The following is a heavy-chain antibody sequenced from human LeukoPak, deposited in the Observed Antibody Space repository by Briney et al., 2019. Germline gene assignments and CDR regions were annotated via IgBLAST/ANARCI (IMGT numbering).Heavy chain of an antibody. V-gene: IGHV1-46*01. Sequence: ASVKVSCKASGYTFTSYYMHWVRQAPGQGLEWMGIINPSGGSTSYAQKFQGRVTMTRDMSTSTVYMELSSLRSEDTAVYYCARAPDYYDSSRYFDYWGQGTLVTVSS. J-gene: IGHJ4*02. CDR2: INPSGGST. CDR3: ARAPDYYDSSRYFDY. D-gene: IGHD3-22*01. CDR1: GYTFTSYY.